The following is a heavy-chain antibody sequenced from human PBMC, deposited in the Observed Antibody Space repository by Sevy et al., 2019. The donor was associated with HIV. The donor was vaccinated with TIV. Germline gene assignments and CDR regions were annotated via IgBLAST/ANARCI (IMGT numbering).Heavy chain of an antibody. CDR2: IHYSGST. CDR3: ARAPPVRSGDDSLNWFDP. Sequence: SETLSLTCSVSGGPISSYYWSWIRQPPGKRLEWIGYIHYSGSTNYNPSLTSRLTISVDTSKNQFSLRLTPVTAAETAEYYCARAPPVRSGDDSLNWFDPWGQGILVTVSS. CDR1: GGPISSYY. V-gene: IGHV4-59*01. D-gene: IGHD5-12*01. J-gene: IGHJ5*02.